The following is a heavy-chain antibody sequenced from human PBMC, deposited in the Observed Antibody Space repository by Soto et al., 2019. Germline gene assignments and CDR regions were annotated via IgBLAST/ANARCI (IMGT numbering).Heavy chain of an antibody. J-gene: IGHJ4*02. V-gene: IGHV4-30-2*01. CDR3: ARGGGFDSFDY. D-gene: IGHD3-10*01. CDR2: INHLETT. CDR1: GASITYGAYS. Sequence: ASETLSLTCTVSGASITYGAYSWSWIRQTPGKGLEWIGYINHLETTFYNPSFESRLTLSMDRTKNQFSLNLKSMSAADRAVYFCARGGGFDSFDYWGQGILVTVSS.